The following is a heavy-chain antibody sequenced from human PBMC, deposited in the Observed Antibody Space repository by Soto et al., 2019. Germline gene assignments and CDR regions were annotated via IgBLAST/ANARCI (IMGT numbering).Heavy chain of an antibody. CDR2: INHSGST. D-gene: IGHD6-13*01. Sequence: QVQLQQWGAGLLKPSEPLSLTCAVYGGSFSGYYWMWIRQPPGKGLEWFGEINHSGSTNYNPSLKSRVTISVDTSKNQSSLKLSSVTAADTAVYYCARGRIAAAGIRKPRNLFDPWRQGTLVTVSS. CDR3: ARGRIAAAGIRKPRNLFDP. CDR1: GGSFSGYY. J-gene: IGHJ5*02. V-gene: IGHV4-34*01.